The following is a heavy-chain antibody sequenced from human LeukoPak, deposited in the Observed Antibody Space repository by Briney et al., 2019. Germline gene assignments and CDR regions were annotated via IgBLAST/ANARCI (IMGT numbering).Heavy chain of an antibody. V-gene: IGHV4-39*01. Sequence: SETLSLTCTVSGGSINSSSYYWGWIRQPPGKGLEWIGSIYYSGSTYYNPSLKSRVTISVDTSKNQFSLKLSSVTAADTAVYYCARLQTTVTTRWFDPWGQGTLVTVSS. CDR2: IYYSGST. CDR1: GGSINSSSYY. CDR3: ARLQTTVTTRWFDP. J-gene: IGHJ5*02. D-gene: IGHD4-17*01.